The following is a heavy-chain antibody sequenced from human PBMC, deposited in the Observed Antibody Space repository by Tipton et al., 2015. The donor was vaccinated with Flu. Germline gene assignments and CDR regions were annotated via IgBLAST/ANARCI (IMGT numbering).Heavy chain of an antibody. D-gene: IGHD3-10*01. CDR3: ATNYYGSGRYGLS. CDR2: IYYSGST. J-gene: IGHJ5*02. V-gene: IGHV4-59*08. Sequence: TLSLICTVSGGSISSYYWSWIRQPPGKGLEWIGYIYYSGSTNYNPSLKSRVTISVDTSKNQFSLKLSSVTAADTAVYYCATNYYGSGRYGLSWGQGTLVTVSS. CDR1: GGSISSYY.